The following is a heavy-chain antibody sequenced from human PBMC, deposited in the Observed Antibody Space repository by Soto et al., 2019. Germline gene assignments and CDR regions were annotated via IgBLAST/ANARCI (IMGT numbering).Heavy chain of an antibody. Sequence: TLSLTCVVSVGSISSGGYSWSWIRQPPGKGLEWIGYIYHSGSTYYNPSLKSRVTISVDRSKNQFSLKLSSVTAADTAVYYCARTESGTFDPWGQATLVTVSS. J-gene: IGHJ5*02. CDR3: ARTESGTFDP. CDR1: VGSISSGGYS. V-gene: IGHV4-30-2*01. D-gene: IGHD1-7*01. CDR2: IYHSGST.